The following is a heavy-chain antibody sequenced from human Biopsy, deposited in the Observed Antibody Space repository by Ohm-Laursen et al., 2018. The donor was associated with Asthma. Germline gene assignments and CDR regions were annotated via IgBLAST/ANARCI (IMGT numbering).Heavy chain of an antibody. J-gene: IGHJ2*01. Sequence: ASVKVSCKASGYNFISFAIHWVRQAPGQRLEWMGWVNTGNGDTKYSQKFQGRVTITRDTSASTAYMELRSLRSEDTAVYYCARDQGDFWFFDLWGRGSLVTVSS. CDR1: GYNFISFA. D-gene: IGHD3-16*01. V-gene: IGHV1-3*04. CDR2: VNTGNGDT. CDR3: ARDQGDFWFFDL.